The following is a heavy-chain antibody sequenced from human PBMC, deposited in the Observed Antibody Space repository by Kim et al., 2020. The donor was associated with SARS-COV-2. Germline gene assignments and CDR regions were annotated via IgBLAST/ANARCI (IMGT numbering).Heavy chain of an antibody. CDR1: GFTFGSYA. Sequence: GGSLRLSCGASGFTFGSYAMNWVRQAPGKGLEWVSAISGSGGSTYNAGSVKGRFTISRDNSKNTLYLQMNGLRAEDTAVYYCAKSIQRSLGPQYFDSWGQGTLVTVSS. CDR2: ISGSGGST. CDR3: AKSIQRSLGPQYFDS. J-gene: IGHJ4*02. V-gene: IGHV3-23*01. D-gene: IGHD2-21*01.